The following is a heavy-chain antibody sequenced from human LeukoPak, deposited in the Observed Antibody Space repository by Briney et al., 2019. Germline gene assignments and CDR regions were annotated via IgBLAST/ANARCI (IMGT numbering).Heavy chain of an antibody. J-gene: IGHJ4*02. Sequence: GGSLRLSCAASGYTFSTYSMNWVRQAPGKGLEWVSYISDDSGTIYYADSVKGRFTISRDNAKDSLYLQMNSLRAEDTAVYYCARRFDSWGQGTLVTVSS. V-gene: IGHV3-48*01. CDR3: ARRFDS. CDR1: GYTFSTYS. CDR2: ISDDSGTI.